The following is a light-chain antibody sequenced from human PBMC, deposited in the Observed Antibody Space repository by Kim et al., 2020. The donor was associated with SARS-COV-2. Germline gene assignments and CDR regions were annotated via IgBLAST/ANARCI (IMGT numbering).Light chain of an antibody. V-gene: IGLV3-19*01. Sequence: SSELTQDPAVSAALGQTVTITCQGDSLRKFYASWYQQKPGQAPRVVMYGKSNRPSGIPDRFSGSGSGNTASLTITGAQAEDEADYYCNTRDSASHVVFGGGTRLTVL. CDR1: SLRKFY. J-gene: IGLJ2*01. CDR2: GKS. CDR3: NTRDSASHVV.